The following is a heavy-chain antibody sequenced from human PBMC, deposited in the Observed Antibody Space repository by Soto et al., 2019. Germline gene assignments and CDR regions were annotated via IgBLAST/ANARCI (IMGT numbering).Heavy chain of an antibody. CDR3: AKNGLSRSQSAIDS. Sequence: EVQVLESGGGLAQPGGSLRLSCATSGFTFSSNGMSWVRQAPGKGLDWVSGISGSGRNTYYADSVKGRFTISRDNSKNPLFLQMNSLRAEDTAVYYCAKNGLSRSQSAIDSWGQGSLVTVSS. CDR1: GFTFSSNG. CDR2: ISGSGRNT. D-gene: IGHD6-6*01. V-gene: IGHV3-23*01. J-gene: IGHJ4*02.